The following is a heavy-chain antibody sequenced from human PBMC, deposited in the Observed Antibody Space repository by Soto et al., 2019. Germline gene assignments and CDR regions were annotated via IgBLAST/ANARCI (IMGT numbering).Heavy chain of an antibody. J-gene: IGHJ5*02. CDR3: ARGLELRSGWFDP. Sequence: ASVKVSCKASGYTFTGYYMYWVRQAPGQGLEWMGIINPSGGSTSYAQKFQGRVTMTRDTSTSTVYMELGSLRSEDTAVYYCARGLELRSGWFDPWGQGTLVTVSS. CDR2: INPSGGST. D-gene: IGHD1-7*01. V-gene: IGHV1-46*01. CDR1: GYTFTGYY.